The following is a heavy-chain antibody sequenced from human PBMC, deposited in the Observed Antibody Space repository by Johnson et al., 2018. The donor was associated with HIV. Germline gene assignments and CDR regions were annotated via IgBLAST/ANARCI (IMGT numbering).Heavy chain of an antibody. CDR2: ISRDGGTE. Sequence: QEHLVESGDAVVHPRKSLRLSCVGSVFTFSSYGMHWVRQAPGEGLDWVAFISRDGGTEYYADSVKGRFAISRDNAKSTLYLLMNYLTPEDTAMYYCAVGIQLWFASEGDAFDIWGQGAMVSVSS. CDR3: AVGIQLWFASEGDAFDI. D-gene: IGHD5-18*01. V-gene: IGHV3-30*19. CDR1: VFTFSSYG. J-gene: IGHJ3*02.